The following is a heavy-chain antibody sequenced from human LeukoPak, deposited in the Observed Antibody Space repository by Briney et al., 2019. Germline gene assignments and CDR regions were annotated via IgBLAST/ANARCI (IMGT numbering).Heavy chain of an antibody. D-gene: IGHD1-1*01. CDR2: INSDASTT. J-gene: IGHJ5*02. Sequence: QPGGSLRLSCAASGFTFSYYWMHSVRQAPGKGLVWVSHINSDASTTAYADSVRGRFTVSRDNAKNTLYLQMNSLRVEDTAMYYCARVHNIDEPWGQGTLVTVSS. V-gene: IGHV3-74*01. CDR3: ARVHNIDEP. CDR1: GFTFSYYW.